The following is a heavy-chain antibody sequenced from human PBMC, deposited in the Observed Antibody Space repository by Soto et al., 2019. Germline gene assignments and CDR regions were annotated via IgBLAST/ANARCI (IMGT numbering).Heavy chain of an antibody. CDR2: INAGNGNT. V-gene: IGHV1-3*01. Sequence: QVQLVQSGAEVKKPGASVKVSCKASGYTFTSYAMHWVRQAPGQRLEWMGWINAGNGNTKYSQKFQGRVTITRDTSASTAYMELSSLRSEDTAVYYCASGLREEYYDSSGSDAFDIWGQGTMVTVSS. CDR3: ASGLREEYYDSSGSDAFDI. D-gene: IGHD3-22*01. J-gene: IGHJ3*02. CDR1: GYTFTSYA.